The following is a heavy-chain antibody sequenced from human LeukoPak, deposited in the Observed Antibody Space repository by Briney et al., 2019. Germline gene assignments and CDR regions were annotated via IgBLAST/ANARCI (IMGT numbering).Heavy chain of an antibody. V-gene: IGHV3-23*01. Sequence: GGSLRLSCAASGFTFSSYAMSWVREAPGKGLEWVSAISGSGGSTYYADSVKGRFTTSRDNSKNTLYLQMNSLRVEDTAVFYCAKDSPSAPVTSVWGQGTLVTVSS. CDR2: ISGSGGST. J-gene: IGHJ4*02. D-gene: IGHD4-17*01. CDR1: GFTFSSYA. CDR3: AKDSPSAPVTSV.